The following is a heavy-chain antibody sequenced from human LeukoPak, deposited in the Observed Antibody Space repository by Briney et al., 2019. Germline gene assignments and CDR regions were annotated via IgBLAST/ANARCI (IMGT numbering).Heavy chain of an antibody. CDR3: ASLPRTRT. CDR1: GFTLSSYE. Sequence: QPGGSLLISCAASGFTLSSYEMSGGGQAQGKGLECFSFITSISSTIYYADSVKGRFTISRDNAKNSLYLQMNSLRVEDTAVYYCASLPRTRTWGQGTLVTVSS. D-gene: IGHD1-7*01. V-gene: IGHV3-48*03. CDR2: ITSISSTI. J-gene: IGHJ5*02.